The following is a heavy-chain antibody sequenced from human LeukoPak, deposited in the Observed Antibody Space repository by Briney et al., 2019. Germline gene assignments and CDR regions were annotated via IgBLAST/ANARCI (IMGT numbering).Heavy chain of an antibody. D-gene: IGHD3-3*01. Sequence: SQTLSLTCTVSGGSISSGSYYWSWIRQPAGKGQEWIGRIYASGSTNYNPSLKSRVTISVDTSKNQFSLKLSSVTAADTAVYYCASSDFWSGYYTRFDYWGQGTLVTVSS. V-gene: IGHV4-61*02. J-gene: IGHJ4*02. CDR3: ASSDFWSGYYTRFDY. CDR2: IYASGST. CDR1: GGSISSGSYY.